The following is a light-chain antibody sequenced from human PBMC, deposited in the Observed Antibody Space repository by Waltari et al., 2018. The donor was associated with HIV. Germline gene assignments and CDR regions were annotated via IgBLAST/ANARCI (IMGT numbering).Light chain of an antibody. CDR1: SNNICNQE. CDR2: RNN. V-gene: IGLV10-54*04. J-gene: IGLJ1*01. Sequence: QAGLPQPPSASMRLGQTATPYCPRHSNNICNQEADWLQHHQGHPPKVLSYRNNNRPSGISERFSASTSGNTASLTITGLQPEDEADYYCSAWDSSLKTYVFGTGTKVTVL. CDR3: SAWDSSLKTYV.